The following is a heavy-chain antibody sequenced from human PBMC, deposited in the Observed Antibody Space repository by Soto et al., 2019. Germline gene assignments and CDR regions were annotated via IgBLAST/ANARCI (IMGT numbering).Heavy chain of an antibody. J-gene: IGHJ4*02. CDR2: IYYTGST. D-gene: IGHD6-13*01. Sequence: QVQLQESGPGLVKPSETLSLTCTVSGDSISGYSWSWIRQPPGKGLEWIGYIYYTGSTNYSPSLMSRVTISVDTCKNQFSLKLSSVTAADTAVYYCARHSSLAAVVDWGQGTLVTVSS. CDR3: ARHSSLAAVVD. V-gene: IGHV4-59*08. CDR1: GDSISGYS.